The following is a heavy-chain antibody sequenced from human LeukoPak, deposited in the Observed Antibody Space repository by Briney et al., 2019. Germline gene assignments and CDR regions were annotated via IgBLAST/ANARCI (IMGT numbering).Heavy chain of an antibody. D-gene: IGHD4-23*01. Sequence: SVKVSCKASGGTFSSYAISWVRQAPGQGLEWMGGIIPIFGTANYAQKFQGRVTITADESTSTAYMELSSLRAEDTAVYYCAKPTTVLTSYYFDYWGQGTLVTVSS. V-gene: IGHV1-69*13. CDR2: IIPIFGTA. CDR3: AKPTTVLTSYYFDY. CDR1: GGTFSSYA. J-gene: IGHJ4*02.